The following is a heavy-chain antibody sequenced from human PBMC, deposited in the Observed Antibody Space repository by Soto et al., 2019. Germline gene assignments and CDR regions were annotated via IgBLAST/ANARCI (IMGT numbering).Heavy chain of an antibody. CDR1: GFTFSSYA. D-gene: IGHD2-2*01. J-gene: IGHJ6*02. Sequence: EVQLLESGGGLVQPGGSLRLSCAASGFTFSSYAMRWVRQAPWKGLEWVSSISGSGGSTYYADSVKGRFTISRDNSKNTQYLQMSSMRAEDTAVYYCAKVGYCSSTSCPRYYYYGMDVWGQGTTVTVFS. CDR3: AKVGYCSSTSCPRYYYYGMDV. V-gene: IGHV3-23*01. CDR2: ISGSGGST.